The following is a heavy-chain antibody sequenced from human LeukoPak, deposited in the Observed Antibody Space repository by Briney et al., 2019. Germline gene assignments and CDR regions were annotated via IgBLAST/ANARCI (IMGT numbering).Heavy chain of an antibody. J-gene: IGHJ3*02. CDR2: INHSGST. V-gene: IGHV4-34*01. Sequence: PSETLSPTCAVYGGSFSGYYWSWIRQPPGKGLEWIGEINHSGSTNYNPSLKSRVTISVDTSKNQFSLKLSSVTAADTAVYYCARGAPLYYYGSGSYYNVPDAFDIWGQGTMVTVSS. CDR1: GGSFSGYY. CDR3: ARGAPLYYYGSGSYYNVPDAFDI. D-gene: IGHD3-10*01.